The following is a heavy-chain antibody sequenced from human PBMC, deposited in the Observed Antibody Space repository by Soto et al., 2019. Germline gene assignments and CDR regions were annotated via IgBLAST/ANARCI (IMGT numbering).Heavy chain of an antibody. J-gene: IGHJ6*03. CDR2: TYYRSKWYN. CDR3: ARGQLRWYSSSSGWYYYMDV. Sequence: KQSQTLSLTCAISGDSVSSNSAAWNWIRQSPSRGLEWLGRTYYRSKWYNDYAVSVKSRITINPDTSKNQFSLQLNSVTPEDTAVYYCARGQLRWYSSSSGWYYYMDVWGKGTTVTVSS. CDR1: GDSVSSNSAA. V-gene: IGHV6-1*01. D-gene: IGHD6-6*01.